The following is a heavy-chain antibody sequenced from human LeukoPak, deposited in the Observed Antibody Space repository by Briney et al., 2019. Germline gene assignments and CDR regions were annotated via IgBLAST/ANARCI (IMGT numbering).Heavy chain of an antibody. V-gene: IGHV1-69*06. CDR2: IIPIFGTA. Sequence: SVKVSCKASGGTFSSYAISWVRQAPGQGLEWMGGIIPIFGTANYAQKFQGRVTITADKSTSTAYMELSSLRSEDTAVYYCARLVVAGVSEFDYWGQGTLVTVSS. J-gene: IGHJ4*02. CDR3: ARLVVAGVSEFDY. D-gene: IGHD2-15*01. CDR1: GGTFSSYA.